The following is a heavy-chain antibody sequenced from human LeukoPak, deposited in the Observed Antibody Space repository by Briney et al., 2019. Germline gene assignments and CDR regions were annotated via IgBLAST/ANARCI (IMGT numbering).Heavy chain of an antibody. J-gene: IGHJ5*02. CDR2: ISGGGGST. Sequence: PGGSLRLSCAASGFTFSNYAMNWVRQAPGKGLEWVSGISGGGGSTYYADSVKGRFTISRDNSKNTLYLQMGSLRAEDTALYYCAKGSGINHYHWIDPWGQGTLVTVSS. D-gene: IGHD1-14*01. CDR3: AKGSGINHYHWIDP. CDR1: GFTFSNYA. V-gene: IGHV3-23*01.